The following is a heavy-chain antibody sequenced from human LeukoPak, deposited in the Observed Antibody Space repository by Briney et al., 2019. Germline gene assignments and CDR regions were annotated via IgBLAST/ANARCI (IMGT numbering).Heavy chain of an antibody. CDR1: GFTFSSYS. CDR3: ATRSYSAGRDF. J-gene: IGHJ4*02. CDR2: ISRSGDST. V-gene: IGHV3-23*01. Sequence: GGSLRLSCAASGFTFSSYSMNWVCQAPGKGLEWVSGISRSGDSTDYADSVKGRFTISRNNPKNMVYLQMNSLRVEDTAVYFCATRSYSAGRDFWGQGTLVTVSS. D-gene: IGHD6-13*01.